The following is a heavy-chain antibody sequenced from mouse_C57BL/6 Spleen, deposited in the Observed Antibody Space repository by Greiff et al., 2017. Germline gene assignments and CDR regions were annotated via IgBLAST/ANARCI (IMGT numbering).Heavy chain of an antibody. CDR3: ARKGLLLYFDY. CDR1: GFTFSSYG. D-gene: IGHD2-3*01. CDR2: ISSGGSYT. J-gene: IGHJ2*01. V-gene: IGHV5-6*01. Sequence: EAKLMESGGDLVKPGGSLKLSCAASGFTFSSYGMSWVRQTPDKRLEWVATISSGGSYTYYPDSVKGRFTISRDNAKNTLYLQMSSLKSEDTAMYYCARKGLLLYFDYWGQGTTLTVSS.